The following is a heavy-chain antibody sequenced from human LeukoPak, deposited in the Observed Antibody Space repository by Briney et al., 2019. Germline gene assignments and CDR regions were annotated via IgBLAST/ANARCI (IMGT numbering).Heavy chain of an antibody. CDR2: MNPNSGNT. J-gene: IGHJ3*02. Sequence: ASVKVSCKASGYTFTSGDINWVRQATGQDLEWMGWMNPNSGNTGYAQKFQGRVTMTRNIATSTAYMERSSLGSEDTAVYYCARKTYYDILTGYYPAFDIWGQGTVVTVSS. CDR1: GYTFTSGD. CDR3: ARKTYYDILTGYYPAFDI. V-gene: IGHV1-8*01. D-gene: IGHD3-9*01.